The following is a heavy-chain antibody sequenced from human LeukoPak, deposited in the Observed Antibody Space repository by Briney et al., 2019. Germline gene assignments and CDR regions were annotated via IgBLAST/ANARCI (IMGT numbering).Heavy chain of an antibody. CDR1: GYTFTDYY. Sequence: GASVKVSCKASGYTFTDYYMHWVRQAPGQGLEWMGIINPSGGSTSYAQKFRGRVTMTRDTSTSTLYMELSSLRPEDTAVYYCARERDYDILTGSNEFFQHWGQGTLVTVSS. J-gene: IGHJ1*01. CDR2: INPSGGST. V-gene: IGHV1-46*01. CDR3: ARERDYDILTGSNEFFQH. D-gene: IGHD3-9*01.